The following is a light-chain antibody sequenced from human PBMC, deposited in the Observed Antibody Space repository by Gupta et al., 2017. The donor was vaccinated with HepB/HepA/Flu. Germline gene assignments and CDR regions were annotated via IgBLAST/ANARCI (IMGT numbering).Light chain of an antibody. J-gene: IGLJ1*01. CDR3: YSRDSSGNHV. CDR2: GKN. CDR1: SLRSYY. V-gene: IGLV3-19*01. Sequence: SSELTQDPAVSVALGQTVRITCQGDSLRSYYASWYQQKPGQAPVLVIYGKNNRPSGIPDRFSASSSGNTASVTITVAPEEEEADYYCYSRDSSGNHVFGTGTKVTVL.